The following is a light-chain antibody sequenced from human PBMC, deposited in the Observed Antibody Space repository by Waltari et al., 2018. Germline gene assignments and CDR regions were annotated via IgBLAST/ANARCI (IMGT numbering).Light chain of an antibody. CDR3: QHYVRLPAT. J-gene: IGKJ1*01. V-gene: IGKV3-20*01. Sequence: IVLTQSPGTPSLSPGDRATLACRASQCVGRSLAWYQQKPGRAPRLRSFGASSRATGIPDRFSGSGSGTDFSLTISRLEPEDFAVYYCQHYVRLPATFGQGTKVEIK. CDR1: QCVGRS. CDR2: GAS.